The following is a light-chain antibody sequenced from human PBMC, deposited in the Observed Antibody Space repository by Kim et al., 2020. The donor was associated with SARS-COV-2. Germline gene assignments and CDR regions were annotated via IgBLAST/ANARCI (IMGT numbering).Light chain of an antibody. CDR1: SGDVGSYNL. CDR3: CSYVSSTTDWV. V-gene: IGLV2-23*01. J-gene: IGLJ3*02. Sequence: QSALTQPASVSGSPGQSITISCPGTSGDVGSYNLVSWYQQHPGKAPKLVIYEGYKRPSGVSNRFSGSKSGNTASLTISGLQAEDEADYYCCSYVSSTTDWVFGGGTQLTVL. CDR2: EGY.